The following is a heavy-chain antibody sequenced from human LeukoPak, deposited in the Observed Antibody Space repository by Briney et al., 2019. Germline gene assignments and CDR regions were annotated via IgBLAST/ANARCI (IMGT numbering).Heavy chain of an antibody. CDR2: INHSGST. D-gene: IGHD2-2*02. J-gene: IGHJ4*02. Sequence: PSETLSLTCAVYGGSFSGYYWSWIRQPPGKGLEWIGEINHSGSTNYNPSLKSRVTISVDTSKNQFSLKLSSVTAADTAVYYCARAYCSSTSCYTPFDYWGQGTLVTVSS. CDR1: GGSFSGYY. V-gene: IGHV4-34*01. CDR3: ARAYCSSTSCYTPFDY.